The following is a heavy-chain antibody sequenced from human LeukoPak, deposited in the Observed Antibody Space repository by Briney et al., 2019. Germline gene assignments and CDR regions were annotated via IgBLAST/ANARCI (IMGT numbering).Heavy chain of an antibody. CDR3: ARDSEPASSARGLVNDH. D-gene: IGHD3-22*01. Sequence: ASVKVSCKASGYTFTSYGISWVRQAPGQGLEWMGWISAYNGNTNYAQKLQGRVTMTTDTSTSTAYMELRSLRSDDTAVYYCARDSEPASSARGLVNDHWGQGTLVTVSS. CDR2: ISAYNGNT. V-gene: IGHV1-18*01. CDR1: GYTFTSYG. J-gene: IGHJ5*02.